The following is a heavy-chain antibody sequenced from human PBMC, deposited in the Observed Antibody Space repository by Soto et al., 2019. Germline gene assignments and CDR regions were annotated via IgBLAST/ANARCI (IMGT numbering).Heavy chain of an antibody. J-gene: IGHJ5*02. CDR1: GFTFSNYR. Sequence: EVQLVESGGGLIQPGGSLRLSCTASGFTFSNYRMHWVRQAPGKGLVWVSGINSDGSNTNYADSVKGRITISRDNAKNTLYLQMSSLRADDTAVYYCVIAFSYVRPWGQGTLVTVSS. CDR3: VIAFSYVRP. D-gene: IGHD3-10*02. V-gene: IGHV3-74*01. CDR2: INSDGSNT.